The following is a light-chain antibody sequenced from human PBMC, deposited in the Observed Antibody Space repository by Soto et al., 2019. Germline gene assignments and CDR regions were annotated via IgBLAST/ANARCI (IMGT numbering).Light chain of an antibody. V-gene: IGLV2-14*01. CDR2: DVS. CDR1: SSEVGGYNY. J-gene: IGLJ1*01. Sequence: QSALTQPASVSGSPGQSITISCTGTSSEVGGYNYVSWYQQHPGKAPKLMIYDVSNRPSEVSNRFSGSKSGNTASLTISGLQAEDEADYYCSSYTSSSTGVFGTGTKVTVL. CDR3: SSYTSSSTGV.